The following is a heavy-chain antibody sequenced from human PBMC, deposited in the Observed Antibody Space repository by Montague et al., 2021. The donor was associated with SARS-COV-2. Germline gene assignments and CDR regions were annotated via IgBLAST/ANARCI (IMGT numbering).Heavy chain of an antibody. CDR3: AGKSITMVQGVIMGAFDI. D-gene: IGHD3-10*01. J-gene: IGHJ3*02. V-gene: IGHV4-39*07. CDR2: IYYSGST. Sequence: SETLSLTCTVSGGSISSSSYYWGWIRQPPGKGLEWIGSIYYSGSTYYNPSLKSRVTISVDTSKNQFSLKLSFVTTADTAVYYCAGKSITMVQGVIMGAFDIWGQGTMVTVSS. CDR1: GGSISSSSYY.